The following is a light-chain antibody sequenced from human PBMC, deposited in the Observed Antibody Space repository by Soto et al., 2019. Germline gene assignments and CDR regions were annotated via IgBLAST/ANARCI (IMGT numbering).Light chain of an antibody. Sequence: QSVLTQPPSVSGAPWQRVTISCTGSSSNIWAGYDVHWYQQLPGTAPKLLIYGNNKRPSGVPDRFSGSKSGTSASLAITGVQAEDEAEYYCQSYDSSLSGSVFGGGPKLTVL. J-gene: IGLJ3*02. CDR1: SSNIWAGYD. CDR2: GNN. V-gene: IGLV1-40*01. CDR3: QSYDSSLSGSV.